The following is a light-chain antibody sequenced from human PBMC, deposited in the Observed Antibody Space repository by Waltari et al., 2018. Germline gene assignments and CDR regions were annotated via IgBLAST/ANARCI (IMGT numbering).Light chain of an antibody. J-gene: IGLJ1*01. CDR2: DVS. CDR3: TSYTSSSIFYV. Sequence: QSALTQPASVSGSPGQSITISCTGTSSDVGGYNYVSWYQQHPGKAPKLMIYDVSKRPSGVSTRFSGSKSGNTASLTISGLQAEDEADYYCTSYTSSSIFYVFGTGTKVSVL. CDR1: SSDVGGYNY. V-gene: IGLV2-14*03.